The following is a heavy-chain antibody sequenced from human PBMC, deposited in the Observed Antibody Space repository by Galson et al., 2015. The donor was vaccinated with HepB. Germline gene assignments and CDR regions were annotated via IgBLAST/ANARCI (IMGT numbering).Heavy chain of an antibody. Sequence: SLRLSCAASGFTFSSYSMNWVRQAPGKGLEWVSYISSSSSTIYYADSVKGRFTISRDNAKNSLYLQMNSLRDEDTAVYYCARAERKWELRPDYWGQGTLVTVSS. J-gene: IGHJ4*02. CDR2: ISSSSSTI. D-gene: IGHD1-26*01. CDR1: GFTFSSYS. CDR3: ARAERKWELRPDY. V-gene: IGHV3-48*02.